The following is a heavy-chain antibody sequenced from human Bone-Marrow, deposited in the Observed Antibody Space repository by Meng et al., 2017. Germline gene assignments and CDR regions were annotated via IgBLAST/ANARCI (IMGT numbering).Heavy chain of an antibody. V-gene: IGHV4-4*02. D-gene: IGHD6-13*01. Sequence: QVQLQCAGPGLVQPSATLSLTCAVSGGSISSSNWWSWVRQPPGKGLEWIGEIYHSGSTNYNPSLKSRVTISVDKSKNQFSLKLSSVTAADTAVYYCARDGTGGSSSFYYWGQGTLVTVSS. J-gene: IGHJ4*02. CDR3: ARDGTGGSSSFYY. CDR2: IYHSGST. CDR1: GGSISSSNW.